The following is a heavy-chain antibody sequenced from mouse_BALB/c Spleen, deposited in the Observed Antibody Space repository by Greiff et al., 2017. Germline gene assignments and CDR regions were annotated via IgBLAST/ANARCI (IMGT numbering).Heavy chain of an antibody. Sequence: EVKLVESGGGLVKPGGSLKLSCAASGFTFSSYAMSWVRQTPEKRLEWVASISSGGRTYYPDSVKGRFTISRDNARNILYLQMSSLRSEDTAMYYCARPYYGSSSFAYWGQGTLVTVSA. CDR2: ISSGGRT. D-gene: IGHD1-1*01. V-gene: IGHV5-6-5*01. J-gene: IGHJ3*01. CDR1: GFTFSSYA. CDR3: ARPYYGSSSFAY.